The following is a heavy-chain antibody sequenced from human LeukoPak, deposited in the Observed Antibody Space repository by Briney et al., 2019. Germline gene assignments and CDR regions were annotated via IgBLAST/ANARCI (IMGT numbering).Heavy chain of an antibody. J-gene: IGHJ3*02. Sequence: GESLKISCKGSGYSFTSYWIGWVRQMPGKGLEWMGIIYPGDSDTRYSPSFQGQVTISADKSISTAYLQWSSLKASDTAMYYCASGASIVVVPAAMGAFDIWGQGTMVTVSS. CDR3: ASGASIVVVPAAMGAFDI. D-gene: IGHD2-2*01. CDR1: GYSFTSYW. V-gene: IGHV5-51*01. CDR2: IYPGDSDT.